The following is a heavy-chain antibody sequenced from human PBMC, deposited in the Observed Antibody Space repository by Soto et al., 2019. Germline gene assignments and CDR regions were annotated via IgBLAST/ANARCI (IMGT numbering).Heavy chain of an antibody. J-gene: IGHJ6*02. D-gene: IGHD2-2*01. CDR1: GDSVSSNSAA. CDR3: ARGGLYCSSTSCDWGGDYGMDV. CDR2: TYYRSKWYN. V-gene: IGHV6-1*01. Sequence: SQTLSLTCAISGDSVSSNSAAWNWIRQSPSRGLEWLGRTYYRSKWYNDYAVSVKSRITINPDTSKNQFSLQLNSVTPEDTAVYYCARGGLYCSSTSCDWGGDYGMDVWGQGXTVTVYS.